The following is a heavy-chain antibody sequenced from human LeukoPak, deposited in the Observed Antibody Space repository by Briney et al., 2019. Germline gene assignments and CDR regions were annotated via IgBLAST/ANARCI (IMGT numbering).Heavy chain of an antibody. V-gene: IGHV4-61*08. D-gene: IGHD1-26*01. Sequence: SETLSLTCSVSGVSVGSAGYYWTWIRQPPGKGLEWIGYMYYTANSNYNPLLKSRVTMSLDPSQNEFSLRLTSVTAADTAVYYCARSQSQSGSYRYYFAYWGQGILVTVSS. J-gene: IGHJ4*02. CDR3: ARSQSQSGSYRYYFAY. CDR1: GVSVGSAGYY. CDR2: MYYTANS.